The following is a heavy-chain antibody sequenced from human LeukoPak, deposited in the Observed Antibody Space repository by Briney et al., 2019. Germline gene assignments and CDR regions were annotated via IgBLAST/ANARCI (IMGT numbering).Heavy chain of an antibody. Sequence: TGGSLRLSCAASGFTFSDYYMSWIRQAPGKGLEWISYISATDSPRFYADSVKGRFTISRDNAKKSLFLQMNSLRAEDTAVYYCAKDRRQTIFGVAETDYWGQGTLVTVSS. CDR1: GFTFSDYY. V-gene: IGHV3-11*01. CDR3: AKDRRQTIFGVAETDY. D-gene: IGHD3-3*01. CDR2: ISATDSPR. J-gene: IGHJ4*02.